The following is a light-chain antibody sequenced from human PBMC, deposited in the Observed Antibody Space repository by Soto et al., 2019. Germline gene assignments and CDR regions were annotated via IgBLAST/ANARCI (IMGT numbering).Light chain of an antibody. V-gene: IGKV3D-15*01. CDR2: TSS. J-gene: IGKJ1*01. CDR3: QQYHSWPWT. Sequence: EIKMTQSPAILSVSPGERATLSCRANESISTNLAWYQQKAGQPPRLLIYTSSSRATAIPARFSGSGFGTEFTLTISSLESEDFAAYHCQQYHSWPWTFGQGTQVEIK. CDR1: ESISTN.